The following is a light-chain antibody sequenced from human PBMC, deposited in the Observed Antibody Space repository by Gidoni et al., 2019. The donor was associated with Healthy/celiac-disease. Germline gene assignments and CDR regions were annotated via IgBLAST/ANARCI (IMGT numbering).Light chain of an antibody. CDR3: QQRSNFLT. V-gene: IGKV3-11*01. CDR1: QSVSSY. J-gene: IGKJ4*01. Sequence: EIVLTQSPATLSLSPGERATLSCRASQSVSSYLAWYQQKPGQAPRLLIYDASNRATGIPARLGGSGSGTDFTLTISSLEPEDFAVYYCQQRSNFLTFGGXTKVEIK. CDR2: DAS.